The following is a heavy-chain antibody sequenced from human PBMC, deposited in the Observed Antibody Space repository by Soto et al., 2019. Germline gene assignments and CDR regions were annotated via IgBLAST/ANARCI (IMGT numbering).Heavy chain of an antibody. CDR2: INHSGST. J-gene: IGHJ3*02. D-gene: IGHD4-17*01. Sequence: PSETLSLTCAVYGGSFSGYYWSWIRQPPGKGLEWIGEINHSGSTNYNPSLKSRVTISVDTSKNQFPLKLSSVTAADTAVYYCGRVRSGYYARGAFDIWGQGTMVTVSS. CDR3: GRVRSGYYARGAFDI. V-gene: IGHV4-34*01. CDR1: GGSFSGYY.